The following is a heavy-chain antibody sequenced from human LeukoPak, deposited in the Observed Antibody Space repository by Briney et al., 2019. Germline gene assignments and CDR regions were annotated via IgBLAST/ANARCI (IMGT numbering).Heavy chain of an antibody. J-gene: IGHJ5*02. CDR1: GFTFSSYS. V-gene: IGHV3-21*01. CDR2: IISSSSYI. CDR3: TRVAQSGPTGWFDP. D-gene: IGHD1-1*01. Sequence: GGSLRLSCAASGFTFSSYSMNWVRQAPGKGLEWVSSIISSSSYIYYADSVKGRFTISRDNPGNVFYLQMDSLRAEDTAVYYCTRVAQSGPTGWFDPWGQGTLVTVSS.